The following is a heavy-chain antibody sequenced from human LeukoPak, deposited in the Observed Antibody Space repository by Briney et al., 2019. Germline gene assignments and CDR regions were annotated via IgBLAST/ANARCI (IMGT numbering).Heavy chain of an antibody. Sequence: SETLSLTCAVYGGSFSGYYWSWIRQPPGKGLEWIGEINHSGSTNYNPSLKSRVTISVDTSKNQFSLKLSSVTAADTAVYYCARGSRLLWFGELDYWGQGTLVTVSS. D-gene: IGHD3-10*01. J-gene: IGHJ4*02. CDR1: GGSFSGYY. CDR2: INHSGST. CDR3: ARGSRLLWFGELDY. V-gene: IGHV4-34*01.